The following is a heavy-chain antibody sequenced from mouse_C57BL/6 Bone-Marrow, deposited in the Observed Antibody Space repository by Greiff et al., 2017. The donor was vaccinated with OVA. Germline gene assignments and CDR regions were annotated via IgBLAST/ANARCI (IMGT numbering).Heavy chain of an antibody. CDR1: GYTFTDYY. Sequence: VQLQQSGPVLVKPGASVKMSCKASGYTFTDYYMNWVKQSHGKSLEWIGVINPYNGGTSYNQKFKGKATLTVDKSSSTAYMELNSLTSEDSAVYYCARVVRGYFDYWGQGTTLTVSS. CDR3: ARVVRGYFDY. V-gene: IGHV1-19*01. CDR2: INPYNGGT. J-gene: IGHJ2*01.